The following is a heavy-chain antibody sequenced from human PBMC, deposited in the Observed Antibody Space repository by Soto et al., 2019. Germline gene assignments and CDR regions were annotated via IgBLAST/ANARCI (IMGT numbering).Heavy chain of an antibody. CDR1: GFTFSTYG. V-gene: IGHV3-33*01. J-gene: IGHJ4*02. CDR2: IWNDGSDK. CDR3: ARDLRPGTYRPPAY. Sequence: QVQLVESGGGVVQPGRSLRLSCAASGFTFSTYGMHWVRQAPGKGLEWVAVIWNDGSDKHYADSVKGRFIISRDNSKNTLYLEMNSLRAEATAVYYCARDLRPGTYRPPAYWGQGTLVTVSS. D-gene: IGHD3-10*02.